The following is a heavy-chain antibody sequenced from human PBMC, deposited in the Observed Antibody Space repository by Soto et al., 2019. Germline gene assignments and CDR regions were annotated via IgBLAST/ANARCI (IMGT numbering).Heavy chain of an antibody. D-gene: IGHD4-17*01. V-gene: IGHV3-30*18. CDR3: AKLATEPSTVTTPKYYYYGMDV. CDR2: ISYDGSNK. Sequence: PGGSLRLSCAASGFTFSSYGMHWVRQAPGKGLEWVAVISYDGSNKYYADSVKGRFTISRDNSKNTLYLQMNSLRAEDTAVYYCAKLATEPSTVTTPKYYYYGMDVWGQGTTVTVSS. CDR1: GFTFSSYG. J-gene: IGHJ6*02.